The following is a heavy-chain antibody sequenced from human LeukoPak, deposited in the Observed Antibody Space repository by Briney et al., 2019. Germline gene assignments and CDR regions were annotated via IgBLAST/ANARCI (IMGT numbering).Heavy chain of an antibody. CDR3: ANAPPTGDIVVVVAAYELTN. V-gene: IGHV3-23*01. CDR1: GFTFSSYA. CDR2: ISGSGGST. J-gene: IGHJ4*02. Sequence: GGSLRLSCAASGFTFSSYAMSWVRQAPGKGLEWVSAISGSGGSTYYADSVKGRFTISRDNSKNTLYLQMNSLRAEDTAVYYCANAPPTGDIVVVVAAYELTNWGQGTLVTVSS. D-gene: IGHD2-15*01.